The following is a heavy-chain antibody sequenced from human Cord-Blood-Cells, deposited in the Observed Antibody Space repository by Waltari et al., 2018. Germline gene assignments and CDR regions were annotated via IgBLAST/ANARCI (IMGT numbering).Heavy chain of an antibody. Sequence: EVQLVESGGGLVQPGGSLKPSCAGYGFTFSGSAMHWVRQASGKGLEWVGRIRSKANSYATAYAASVKGRFTISRDDSKNTAYLQMNSLKTEDTAVYYCTSNRNYWGQGTLVTVSS. D-gene: IGHD3-22*01. J-gene: IGHJ4*02. CDR1: GFTFSGSA. CDR3: TSNRNY. V-gene: IGHV3-73*01. CDR2: IRSKANSYAT.